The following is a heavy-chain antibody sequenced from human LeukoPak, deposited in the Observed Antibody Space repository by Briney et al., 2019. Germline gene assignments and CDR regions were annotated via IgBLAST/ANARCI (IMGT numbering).Heavy chain of an antibody. V-gene: IGHV1-69*13. D-gene: IGHD3-10*01. J-gene: IGHJ4*02. CDR3: ARDLGNYYGSGSYYSPFDY. CDR1: GYTFTSYG. Sequence: GASVKVSCKASGYTFTSYGISWVRQAPGQGLEWMGGIIPIFGTANYAQKFRGRVTITADESTSTAYMELSSLRSEDTAVYYCARDLGNYYGSGSYYSPFDYWGQGTLVTVSS. CDR2: IIPIFGTA.